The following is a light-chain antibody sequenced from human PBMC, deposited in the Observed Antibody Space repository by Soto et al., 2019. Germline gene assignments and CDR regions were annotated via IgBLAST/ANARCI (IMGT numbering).Light chain of an antibody. J-gene: IGLJ1*01. V-gene: IGLV2-8*01. Sequence: QSALTQPPSASGSPGQSVTISCTGTSSDVGAYNYVSWYQQHPGKAPKHMIYEVTKRPSGVPDRFSGAKSGNTASLTVSGLQAEDEADYYCSSFAGSIFYVFGTGTKLTVL. CDR2: EVT. CDR3: SSFAGSIFYV. CDR1: SSDVGAYNY.